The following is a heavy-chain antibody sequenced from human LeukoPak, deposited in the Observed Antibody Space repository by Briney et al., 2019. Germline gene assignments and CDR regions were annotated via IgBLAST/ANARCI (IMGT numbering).Heavy chain of an antibody. D-gene: IGHD1/OR15-1a*01. V-gene: IGHV3-73*01. CDR2: IRSKANNYAT. CDR3: ARDRVARTPDY. Sequence: GGSLRLSCAASGFTFSGSAMHWVRQASGKGLEWVGRIRSKANNYATAYAASVKGRFTISRDDSKNTLYLQMNSLRAEDTAVYYCARDRVARTPDYWGQGTLVTVSS. CDR1: GFTFSGSA. J-gene: IGHJ4*02.